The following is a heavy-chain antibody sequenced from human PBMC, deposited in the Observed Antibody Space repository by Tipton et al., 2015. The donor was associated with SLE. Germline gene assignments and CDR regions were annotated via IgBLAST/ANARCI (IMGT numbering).Heavy chain of an antibody. CDR3: ARGDYYDSNGFYAFDI. V-gene: IGHV4-59*08. CDR1: GGSITNYY. Sequence: TLSLTCTVSGGSITNYYWSWIRQPPGKGLECIGYILYSGSTNYNPSLKSRVTISVDTSKNQFSLKLSSVTAADTAVYYCARGDYYDSNGFYAFDIWGQGTMVTVSS. CDR2: ILYSGST. J-gene: IGHJ3*02. D-gene: IGHD3-22*01.